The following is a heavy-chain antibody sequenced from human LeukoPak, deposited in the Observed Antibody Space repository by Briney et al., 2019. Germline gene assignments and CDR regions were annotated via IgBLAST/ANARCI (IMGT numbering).Heavy chain of an antibody. CDR2: IFYSGRT. Sequence: SETLSLTCTVAADSISSGSHYWGWIRLPPGNGLEWTGSIFYSGRTYYTPSLKSRVTMSLDTSKNQFSLRLTSVTAADTAIYYCARQVAVVEPTDPNWFDSWGQGTLVTVYS. J-gene: IGHJ5*01. CDR1: ADSISSGSHY. CDR3: ARQVAVVEPTDPNWFDS. V-gene: IGHV4-39*07. D-gene: IGHD2-21*01.